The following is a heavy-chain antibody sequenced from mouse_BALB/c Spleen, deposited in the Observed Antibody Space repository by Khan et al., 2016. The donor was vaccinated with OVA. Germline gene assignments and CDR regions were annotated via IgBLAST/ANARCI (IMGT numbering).Heavy chain of an antibody. J-gene: IGHJ1*01. CDR3: ARDYFGNWYFDV. Sequence: EVKLLESGPDLVKPSQSLSLTCTVTSYSFTSGYSWHWIRQFPGNKLELMGYIHYSGSTNYTPSLKSRFSITRDTSKNQFFLQLNSVTTEDTATYYCARDYFGNWYFDVWGAGTTVTVSS. CDR2: IHYSGST. CDR1: SYSFTSGYS. D-gene: IGHD1-2*01. V-gene: IGHV3-1*02.